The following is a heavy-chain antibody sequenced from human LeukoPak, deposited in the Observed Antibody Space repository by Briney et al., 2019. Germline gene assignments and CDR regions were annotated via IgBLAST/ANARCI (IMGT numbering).Heavy chain of an antibody. CDR1: GGSFSGYY. CDR3: ARVYRPNWLDP. Sequence: SETLSLTCAVYGGSFSGYYWSWIRQPPGKGLEWIGEINHSGSTNYNPSLKSRVTISVDTSKNQFSLKLSSVTAADTAVYYCARVYRPNWLDPWGQGTLVTVSS. V-gene: IGHV4-34*01. D-gene: IGHD2-8*01. J-gene: IGHJ5*02. CDR2: INHSGST.